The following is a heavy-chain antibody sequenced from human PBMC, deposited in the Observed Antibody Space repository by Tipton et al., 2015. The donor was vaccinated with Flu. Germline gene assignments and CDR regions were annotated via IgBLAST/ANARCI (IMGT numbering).Heavy chain of an antibody. D-gene: IGHD6-19*01. CDR3: AGSIAVADYYFDY. Sequence: LRLSCTVSGGSISSGSYYWSWIRQPAGKGLEWIGRIYTSGSTNYNPSLKSRVTISVDTSKNQFSLKLSSVTAADTAVYYCAGSIAVADYYFDYWGQGTLVTVPS. V-gene: IGHV4-61*02. CDR2: IYTSGST. J-gene: IGHJ4*02. CDR1: GGSISSGSYY.